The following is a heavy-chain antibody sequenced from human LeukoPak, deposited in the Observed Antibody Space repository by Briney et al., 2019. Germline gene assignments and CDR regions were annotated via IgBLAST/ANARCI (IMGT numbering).Heavy chain of an antibody. J-gene: IGHJ4*02. Sequence: GGSLRLLCAPSGFTFSSYEKNWARHSPGKGLEWLSYICRCGSNIYYAHSEKARFTLSRQIAKNSLYLQMKSLRAEDTSVYYCARDPSLDYRGQGTLVTVSS. CDR1: GFTFSSYE. V-gene: IGHV3-48*03. CDR2: ICRCGSNI. CDR3: ARDPSLDY.